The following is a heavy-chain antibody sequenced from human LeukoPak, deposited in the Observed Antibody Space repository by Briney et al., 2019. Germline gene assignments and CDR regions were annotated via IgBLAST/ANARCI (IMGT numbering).Heavy chain of an antibody. CDR2: IYTSGST. CDR1: GGSISSYY. Sequence: SLSLTCTVSGGSISSYYWSWIRQPAGKGLEWIGRIYTSGSTNYNPSLKSRVTMSVDTSKNQFSLKLSSVTAADTAVYYCARDVVPAAMDPYYYYYYMDVWGKGTTVTVSS. V-gene: IGHV4-4*07. CDR3: ARDVVPAAMDPYYYYYYMDV. J-gene: IGHJ6*03. D-gene: IGHD2-2*01.